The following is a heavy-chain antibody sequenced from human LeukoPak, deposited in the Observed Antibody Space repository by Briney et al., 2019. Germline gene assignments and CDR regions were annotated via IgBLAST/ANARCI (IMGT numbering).Heavy chain of an antibody. CDR3: ARLWREFDY. Sequence: GGSLRLSCAASGFTFSDYYMTWIRQAPGKGLDWVSYISSSGRNTYYADSVKGRFTISRDNAKNSLYLQMNSLRAEDTAVYYCARLWREFDYWGQGTLVTVSS. CDR2: ISSSGRNT. J-gene: IGHJ4*02. CDR1: GFTFSDYY. V-gene: IGHV3-11*04.